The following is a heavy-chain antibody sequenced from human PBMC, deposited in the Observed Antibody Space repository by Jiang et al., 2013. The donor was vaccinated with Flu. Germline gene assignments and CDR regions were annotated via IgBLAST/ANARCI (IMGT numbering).Heavy chain of an antibody. CDR2: IYYSGST. D-gene: IGHD3-10*01. V-gene: IGHV4-31*02. CDR3: ARAAHMVQGVIPDY. J-gene: IGHJ4*02. Sequence: IGYIYYSGSTYYNPSLQSRVTISVDTSNNQFSLKLSSLTAADTAVYYCARAAHMVQGVIPDYWGQGTLVTVSS.